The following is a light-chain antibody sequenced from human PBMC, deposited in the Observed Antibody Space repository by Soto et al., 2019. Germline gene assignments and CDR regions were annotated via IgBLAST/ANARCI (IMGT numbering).Light chain of an antibody. CDR2: EGS. Sequence: QSALTQPASVSGSPGQSITISCTGTNSDVGSYNLVSWYQQHPGKAPKLMIYEGSKRPSGLSNRFSGSKSGNTASLTISGLQAEDEADYYCCSYAGSSTVVFGGGTKLTVL. V-gene: IGLV2-23*01. CDR3: CSYAGSSTVV. CDR1: NSDVGSYNL. J-gene: IGLJ2*01.